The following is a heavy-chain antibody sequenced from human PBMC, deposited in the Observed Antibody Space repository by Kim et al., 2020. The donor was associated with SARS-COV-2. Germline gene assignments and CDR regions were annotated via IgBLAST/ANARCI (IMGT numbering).Heavy chain of an antibody. CDR2: IYYSGST. CDR3: ARGYQGYSSSFDFDY. CDR1: GGSISSGGYY. V-gene: IGHV4-31*03. D-gene: IGHD6-13*01. J-gene: IGHJ4*02. Sequence: SETLSLTCTVSGGSISSGGYYWSWIRQHPGKGLEWIGYIYYSGSTYYNPSLKSRVTISVDTSKNQFSLKLSSVTAADTAVYYCARGYQGYSSSFDFDYWGQGTLVTVSS.